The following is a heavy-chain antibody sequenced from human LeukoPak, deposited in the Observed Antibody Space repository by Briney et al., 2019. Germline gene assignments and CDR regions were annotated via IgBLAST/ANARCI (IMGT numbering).Heavy chain of an antibody. V-gene: IGHV3-49*03. CDR1: GFTFGSYA. Sequence: GGSLRLSCTASGFTFGSYAINWLRQAPGKGLEWVGIIRSTDYGGSTEYAASVKGRFTMSRDNSRNIAFLQMNGLETEDTAVYYCTRGLTDSGWKYYFDYWGQGSLVTVSS. J-gene: IGHJ4*02. CDR2: IRSTDYGGST. D-gene: IGHD6-19*01. CDR3: TRGLTDSGWKYYFDY.